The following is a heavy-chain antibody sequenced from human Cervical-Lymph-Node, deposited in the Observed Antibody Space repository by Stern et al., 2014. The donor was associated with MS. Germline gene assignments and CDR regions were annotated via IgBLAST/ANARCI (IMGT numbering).Heavy chain of an antibody. CDR1: GFTFSSYS. Sequence: EVQLVESGGGLVKPGGSLRLSCAASGFTFSSYSMNWVRQAPGKGLEWVSSISSSSSYIYYADSVKGRFTISRDNAKNSLYLQMNSLRAEDTAVYYCARDSDSSGPFDYWGQGTLVTVSS. D-gene: IGHD3-22*01. CDR2: ISSSSSYI. J-gene: IGHJ4*02. CDR3: ARDSDSSGPFDY. V-gene: IGHV3-21*01.